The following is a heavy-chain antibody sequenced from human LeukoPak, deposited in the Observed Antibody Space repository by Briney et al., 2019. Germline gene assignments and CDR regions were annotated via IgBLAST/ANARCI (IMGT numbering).Heavy chain of an antibody. D-gene: IGHD1-26*01. J-gene: IGHJ4*02. CDR3: ARRVGAPNQFDY. Sequence: GASVKVSCKASGYTFTGYYMHWVRQAPGQGLEWMGWMNPNSGNTGYAQKFQGRVTMTRNTSISTAYMELSSLRSEDTAVYYCARRVGAPNQFDYWGQGTLVTVSS. CDR1: GYTFTGYY. CDR2: MNPNSGNT. V-gene: IGHV1-8*02.